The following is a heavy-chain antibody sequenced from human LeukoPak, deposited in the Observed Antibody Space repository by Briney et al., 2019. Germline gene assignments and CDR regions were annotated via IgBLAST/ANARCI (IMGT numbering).Heavy chain of an antibody. D-gene: IGHD3-10*01. CDR1: GGSVSSYY. V-gene: IGHV4-59*02. CDR2: IYSSGST. CDR3: AREGPGRFGAPGPNVYSIDY. Sequence: PSETLSLTCTVSGGSVSSYYWSWIRQPPGKRLEWIGCIYSSGSTNYNPSLKSRVTISVATSKNQFSLKLTSVTAADTAVYYCAREGPGRFGAPGPNVYSIDYWGQGTLVTVSS. J-gene: IGHJ4*02.